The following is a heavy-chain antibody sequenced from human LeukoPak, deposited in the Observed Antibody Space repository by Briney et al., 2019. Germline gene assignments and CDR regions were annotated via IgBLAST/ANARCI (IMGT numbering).Heavy chain of an antibody. Sequence: ASVKVSCKASGYTFTSYAMNWVRQAPGQGLEWMGWINTNTGNPTYAQGFTGRFVFSLDTSVSTAYLQISSLKAEGTAVYYCASPYSSSWSSPDAFDIWGQGTMVTVSS. CDR3: ASPYSSSWSSPDAFDI. D-gene: IGHD6-13*01. V-gene: IGHV7-4-1*02. CDR2: INTNTGNP. CDR1: GYTFTSYA. J-gene: IGHJ3*02.